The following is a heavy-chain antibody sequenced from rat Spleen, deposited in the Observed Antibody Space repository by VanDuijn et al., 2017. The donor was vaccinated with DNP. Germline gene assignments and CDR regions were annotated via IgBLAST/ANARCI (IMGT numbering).Heavy chain of an antibody. CDR3: TRRTVAAGYYDY. V-gene: IGHV2-15*01. J-gene: IGHJ2*01. CDR1: GFSLTSYT. Sequence: QVQLKESGPGLVQPSQTLSLTCTVSGFSLTSYTVSWVRQPPGKGLEWVGTIWGGGTTDYNSALKSQLSISRDTSKSQVFLKMNSLQTEDTAIYFCTRRTVAAGYYDYWGQGVMVTVSS. CDR2: IWGGGTT.